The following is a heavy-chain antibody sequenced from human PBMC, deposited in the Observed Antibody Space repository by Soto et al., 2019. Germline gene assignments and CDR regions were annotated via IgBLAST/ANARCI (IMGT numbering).Heavy chain of an antibody. Sequence: ASVKVSCKASGYTFTGYYMHWVRQAPGQGLEWMGWINPNSGGTNYAQKFQGWVTMTRDTSISTAYMELSRLRSDDTAVYYCARARKVVVAATEPYYYYYMDVWGKGTTVTVSS. CDR2: INPNSGGT. J-gene: IGHJ6*03. V-gene: IGHV1-2*04. CDR3: ARARKVVVAATEPYYYYYMDV. CDR1: GYTFTGYY. D-gene: IGHD2-15*01.